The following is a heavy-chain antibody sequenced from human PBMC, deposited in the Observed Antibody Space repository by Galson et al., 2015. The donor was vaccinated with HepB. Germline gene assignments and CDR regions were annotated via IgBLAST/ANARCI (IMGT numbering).Heavy chain of an antibody. CDR3: AGGYFWFGEGLSDF. Sequence: SLRLSCAASGFTLSSFAIHWARQSPGKGLEWVAVISYDGNHEYYTDSVKGRFTISRDNARKSLYLQMDSLRAEDTALYYCAGGYFWFGEGLSDFWGQGTPVTVSS. J-gene: IGHJ4*02. CDR1: GFTLSSFA. D-gene: IGHD3-10*01. CDR2: ISYDGNHE. V-gene: IGHV3-30*04.